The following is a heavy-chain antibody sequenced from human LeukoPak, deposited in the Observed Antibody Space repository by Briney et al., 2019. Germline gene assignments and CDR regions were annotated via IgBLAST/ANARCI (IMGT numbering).Heavy chain of an antibody. J-gene: IGHJ4*02. Sequence: PGGSLRLSCAASGFTFSISEMNWVRQAPGKGLEWVSYISRRSTTIYYADSVKGRFTISRDNTKNSMYLQINSLRVDDTAVYYCASEGSSSWSVDYWGQGTLVTVSS. D-gene: IGHD6-13*01. CDR2: ISRRSTTI. CDR3: ASEGSSSWSVDY. CDR1: GFTFSISE. V-gene: IGHV3-48*03.